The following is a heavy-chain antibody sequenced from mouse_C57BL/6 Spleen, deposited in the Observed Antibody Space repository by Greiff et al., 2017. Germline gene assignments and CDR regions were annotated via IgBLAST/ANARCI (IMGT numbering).Heavy chain of an antibody. CDR3: ARHLAYYAMDY. V-gene: IGHV1-52*01. D-gene: IGHD6-1*01. CDR1: GYTFTSYW. J-gene: IGHJ4*01. Sequence: QVQLQQPGAELVRPGSSVKLSCKASGYTFTSYWMHWVKQRPIQGLEWIGNIDPSDSETHYNQKFKDKATLTVDKSSSTAYMQLSSLTSEDSVVYYCARHLAYYAMDYWGQGTSVTVSS. CDR2: IDPSDSET.